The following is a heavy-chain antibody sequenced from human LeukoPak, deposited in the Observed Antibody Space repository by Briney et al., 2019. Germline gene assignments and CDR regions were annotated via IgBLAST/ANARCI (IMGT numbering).Heavy chain of an antibody. CDR1: GGSISNYY. J-gene: IGHJ4*02. D-gene: IGHD5-24*01. CDR3: ARDPTVEMTFDY. V-gene: IGHV4-59*01. Sequence: SETLSLTCTVSGGSISNYYWSWIRQPPGKGLEWIGYIYYSGSTNYNTNYNPSLISRVTISVDTSKNQFSLKLSSVTAADTAVYYCARDPTVEMTFDYWGQGTLVTVSS. CDR2: IYYSGSTNYNT.